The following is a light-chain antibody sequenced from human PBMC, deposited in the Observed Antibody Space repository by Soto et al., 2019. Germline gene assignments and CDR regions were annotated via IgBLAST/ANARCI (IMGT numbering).Light chain of an antibody. V-gene: IGKV3-20*01. CDR1: QSVSSSY. Sequence: EIVLTQSPGTLSLSPGERATVSCRASQSVSSSYLAWYQQKPGQAPRLLIYGASRRATGIPDRFSGSGSGTDFIFTISRLEPEDFAVYYCQQYSSSLRTFGQGTKVDIK. CDR2: GAS. J-gene: IGKJ1*01. CDR3: QQYSSSLRT.